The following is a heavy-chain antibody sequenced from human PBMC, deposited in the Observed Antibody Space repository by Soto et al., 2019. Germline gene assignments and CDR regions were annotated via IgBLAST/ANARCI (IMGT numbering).Heavy chain of an antibody. V-gene: IGHV3-23*01. Sequence: EVQLLESGGGLVQPGGSLRLSCAASGFTFSSYAMSWVRQAPGKGLEWVSAISGSGGSTYYADSVKGRFTISRDNSKNTLYLQMTSLRAEDTAVYYCAKDYMLVTTYWFDPWGQGTLVTVS. CDR3: AKDYMLVTTYWFDP. J-gene: IGHJ5*02. D-gene: IGHD4-17*01. CDR1: GFTFSSYA. CDR2: ISGSGGST.